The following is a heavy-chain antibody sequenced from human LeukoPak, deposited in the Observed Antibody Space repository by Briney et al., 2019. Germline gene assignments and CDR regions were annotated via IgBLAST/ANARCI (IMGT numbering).Heavy chain of an antibody. CDR1: GFTFSSYA. J-gene: IGHJ6*04. Sequence: PGGSLRLSCAASGFTFSSYAMSWVRQAPGKGLEWVSAISGSGGSSYYADSVKGRFTISRDNSKNTLSLQMNSLRAEDTAVYYCAKEVGQWLVPPSMDVWGKGTTVTVSS. CDR3: AKEVGQWLVPPSMDV. CDR2: ISGSGGSS. D-gene: IGHD6-19*01. V-gene: IGHV3-23*01.